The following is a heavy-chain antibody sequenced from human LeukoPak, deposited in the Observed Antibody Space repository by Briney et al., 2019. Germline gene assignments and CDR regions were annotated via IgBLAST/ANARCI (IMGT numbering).Heavy chain of an antibody. V-gene: IGHV3-23*01. CDR3: AKKGPEGPHYYLDY. CDR2: ISGSGGST. J-gene: IGHJ4*02. Sequence: GGSLRLSCAASGFTFSSYGMSWVRQAPGKGLEWVSAISGSGGSTYYADSVKGRFTISRDNSKNTLYLQMNSLRAEDTAVYYCAKKGPEGPHYYLDYWGQGTLVTVSS. D-gene: IGHD1-14*01. CDR1: GFTFSSYG.